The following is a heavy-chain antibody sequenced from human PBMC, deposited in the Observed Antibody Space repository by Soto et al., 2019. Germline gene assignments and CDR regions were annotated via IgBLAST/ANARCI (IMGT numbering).Heavy chain of an antibody. V-gene: IGHV1-8*01. CDR2: MNPDSGDT. CDR1: GYTFTNYD. Sequence: QVQLVQSGAEVQEPGASVKVSCKASGYTFTNYDINWVRQATGQGPEWMGWMNPDSGDTGYVPNFQGRVTMTRSTSISTAYMELSDLRSEDTAVYYCARSRGGTGVHFDFWGQGTQVTVSS. J-gene: IGHJ4*02. D-gene: IGHD7-27*01. CDR3: ARSRGGTGVHFDF.